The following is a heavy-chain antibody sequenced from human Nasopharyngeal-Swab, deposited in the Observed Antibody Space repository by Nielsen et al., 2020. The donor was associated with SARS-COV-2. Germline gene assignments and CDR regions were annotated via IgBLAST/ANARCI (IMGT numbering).Heavy chain of an antibody. CDR1: GGSVSSGSYY. CDR2: IYYSGST. CDR3: ARVSWDGYYYYYGLDV. Sequence: SETLSLTCTVSGGSVSSGSYYWSWIRQPPGKGLEWIGYIYYSGSTNYNPSVKSRVTISVDTSKNQFSLKLSSVTAADTAVYYCARVSWDGYYYYYGLDVWGQGTTVTVSS. D-gene: IGHD5-24*01. V-gene: IGHV4-61*01. J-gene: IGHJ6*02.